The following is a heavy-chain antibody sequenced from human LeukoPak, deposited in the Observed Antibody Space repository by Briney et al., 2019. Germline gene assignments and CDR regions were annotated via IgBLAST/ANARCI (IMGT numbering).Heavy chain of an antibody. CDR1: GYTFTSYY. CDR2: INPSGGST. CDR3: ARDSMDLSCDPTYYFDY. V-gene: IGHV1-46*01. Sequence: ASVKVSCKASGYTFTSYYMHWVRQAPGQGLEWMGIINPSGGSTSYAQKFQGRVTMTRDTSTSTVYMELSSLRSGDTAVYYCARDSMDLSCDPTYYFDYWGQGTLVTVSS. D-gene: IGHD2-2*01. J-gene: IGHJ4*02.